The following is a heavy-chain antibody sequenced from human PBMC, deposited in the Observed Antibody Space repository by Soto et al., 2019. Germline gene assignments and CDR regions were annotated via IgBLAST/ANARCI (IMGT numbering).Heavy chain of an antibody. Sequence: QVQLQESGPGLVKPSETLSLICNVSGGSLSGNTYYWGWIRQPPGKAMAWIGSLYYSGSTYYNPSLKSRIILSIDMSKNHFFLNVNSVTAADTAVYYCARVTTFAYVITVGGVVDYWGQGTLVSGSS. CDR1: GGSLSGNTYY. V-gene: IGHV4-39*02. J-gene: IGHJ4*02. D-gene: IGHD3-16*01. CDR3: ARVTTFAYVITVGGVVDY. CDR2: LYYSGST.